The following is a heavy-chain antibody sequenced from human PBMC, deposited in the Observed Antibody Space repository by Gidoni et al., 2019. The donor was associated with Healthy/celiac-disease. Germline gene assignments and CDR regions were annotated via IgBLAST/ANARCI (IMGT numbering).Heavy chain of an antibody. V-gene: IGHV4-30-4*01. CDR3: ARVVGATFHYYYYYGMDV. CDR2: IYYSAST. D-gene: IGHD1-26*01. CDR1: GGSISSGDYY. Sequence: VQLQESGPGLVKPSQTLSLTCTVSGGSISSGDYYWSWIRQPPGKGLEWIGYIYYSASTYYNPSLKSRVTISVDTSKNQFSLKLSSVTAADTAVYYCARVVGATFHYYYYYGMDVWGQGTTVTVSS. J-gene: IGHJ6*02.